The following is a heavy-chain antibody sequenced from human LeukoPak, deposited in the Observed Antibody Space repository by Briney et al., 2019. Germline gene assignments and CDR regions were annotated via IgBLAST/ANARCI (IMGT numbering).Heavy chain of an antibody. V-gene: IGHV4-4*02. CDR1: GGSISSSNW. Sequence: SGTLSLTCAVSGGSISSSNWWSWVRQPPGKGLEWIGEIFHSGSTNYNPSLKSRVTISVDTSKNQFSLKLSSVTAADTAVYYCARVSWFPGTSYYYMDVWGKGTTVTVSS. J-gene: IGHJ6*03. CDR2: IFHSGST. D-gene: IGHD1-1*01. CDR3: ARVSWFPGTSYYYMDV.